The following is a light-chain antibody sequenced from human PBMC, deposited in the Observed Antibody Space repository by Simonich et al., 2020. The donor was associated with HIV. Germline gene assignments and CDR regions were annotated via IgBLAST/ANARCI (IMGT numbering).Light chain of an antibody. Sequence: DIVMTQSPDSLAVSLGERATINCKSSQSVLYSSNNKNYLAWYQQKPGQPPKRLIYWASTRESGVPDRFRGSGSGTDFTLTISSLQAEDVAVYYCQQYYSTPRTFGQGTKVEIK. V-gene: IGKV4-1*01. CDR1: QSVLYSSNNKNY. J-gene: IGKJ1*01. CDR2: WAS. CDR3: QQYYSTPRT.